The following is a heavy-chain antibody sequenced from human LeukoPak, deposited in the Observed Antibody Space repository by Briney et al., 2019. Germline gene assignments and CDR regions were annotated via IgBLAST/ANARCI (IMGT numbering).Heavy chain of an antibody. CDR1: GFTVSSNY. V-gene: IGHV3-53*01. Sequence: WGSLRLSCAASGFTVSSNYMSWVRQAPGKGLECVSIIYSGGSTYYADSVKGRFTISRDNSKNTLYLQMNSLRAEDTAVYYCAKGNVGSLGDFDYWGQGTLVTVSS. CDR3: AKGNVGSLGDFDY. D-gene: IGHD1-26*01. CDR2: IYSGGST. J-gene: IGHJ4*02.